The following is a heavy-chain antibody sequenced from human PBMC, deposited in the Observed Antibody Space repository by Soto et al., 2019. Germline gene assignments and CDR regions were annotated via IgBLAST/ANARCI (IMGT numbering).Heavy chain of an antibody. CDR2: IYYSGST. D-gene: IGHD3-3*01. Sequence: QLQLQESGPGLVKPSETLSLTCTVSGGSISSSSYYWGWIRQPPGKGLEWIGSIYYSGSTYYNPSLKSRVTISVDTSKNQFSLKLSSVTAADTAVYYCARRRVRRGYGMDVWGQGTTVTVSS. J-gene: IGHJ6*02. V-gene: IGHV4-39*01. CDR1: GGSISSSSYY. CDR3: ARRRVRRGYGMDV.